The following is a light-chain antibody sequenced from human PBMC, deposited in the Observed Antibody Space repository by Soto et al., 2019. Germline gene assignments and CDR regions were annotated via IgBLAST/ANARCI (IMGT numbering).Light chain of an antibody. Sequence: EIVMTQSPATLSVSPGERATLSCRASQSVSSNLAWYQQKTGQAPRLLIYGASTRATGIPARFSGSGSGTDVSLTISRLEPEDFAVYYCQQYGSSGTFGQGTKVDIK. CDR2: GAS. CDR3: QQYGSSGT. J-gene: IGKJ1*01. V-gene: IGKV3-15*01. CDR1: QSVSSN.